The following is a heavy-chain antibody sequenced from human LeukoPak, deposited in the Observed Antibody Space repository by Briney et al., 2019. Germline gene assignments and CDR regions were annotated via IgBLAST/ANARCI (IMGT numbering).Heavy chain of an antibody. CDR3: ANMNQQLVLRYYYYYYMDV. D-gene: IGHD6-13*01. V-gene: IGHV4-59*01. J-gene: IGHJ6*03. CDR1: GGSISSYY. CDR2: IYYSGST. Sequence: PSETLSLTCTVSGGSISSYYWSWIRQPPGKGLEWIGYIYYSGSTNYNPSLKSRVTISVDTSKNQFSLKLSSVTAADTAVYYCANMNQQLVLRYYYYYYMDVWGKGTTVTVSS.